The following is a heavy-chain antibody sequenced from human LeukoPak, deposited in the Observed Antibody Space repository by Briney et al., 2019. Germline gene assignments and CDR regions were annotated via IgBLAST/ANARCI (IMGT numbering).Heavy chain of an antibody. CDR2: IIPIFGIA. CDR3: ARDAKVVPAAIGWFDP. CDR1: GGTFSSYA. Sequence: GASVNLSCRSSGGTFSSYAVICVRQAPGRGRECMGRIIPIFGIANYAQKFEGRVTITADKSTSTAYTELSSLRSEDTAVYYCARDAKVVPAAIGWFDPWGQGTLVTVSS. V-gene: IGHV1-69*04. J-gene: IGHJ5*02. D-gene: IGHD2-2*02.